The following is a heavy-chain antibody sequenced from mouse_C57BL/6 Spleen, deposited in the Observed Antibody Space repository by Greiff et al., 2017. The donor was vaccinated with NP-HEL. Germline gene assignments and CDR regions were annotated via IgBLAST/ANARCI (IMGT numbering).Heavy chain of an antibody. D-gene: IGHD2-5*01. Sequence: VQLQESGPELVKPGASVKISCKASGYTFTDYYLNWVKQRPGPGLEWIGWIYPGSGNTKYNEKFKGKATLTVDTSSSTAYMQLSSLTSEDSAVYFCARDSNGWYFDVWGTGTTVTVSS. CDR3: ARDSNGWYFDV. V-gene: IGHV1-84*01. J-gene: IGHJ1*03. CDR1: GYTFTDYY. CDR2: IYPGSGNT.